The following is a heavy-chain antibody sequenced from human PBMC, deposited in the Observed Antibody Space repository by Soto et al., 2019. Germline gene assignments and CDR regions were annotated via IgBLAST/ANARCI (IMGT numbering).Heavy chain of an antibody. V-gene: IGHV4-39*02. D-gene: IGHD2-15*01. J-gene: IGHJ2*01. CDR3: ARTQSRWQSYWYFDL. Sequence: QLQLQESGPGLVKPSEPLSLTCTVSGGSISSGSYYWGWIRQPPGKGLEWIGNIYYSGSTYYNPSLKSRVTISVDTSNNHFSLKLSSVPATDTAVYYCARTQSRWQSYWYFDLWGRGTLVTVSS. CDR1: GGSISSGSYY. CDR2: IYYSGST.